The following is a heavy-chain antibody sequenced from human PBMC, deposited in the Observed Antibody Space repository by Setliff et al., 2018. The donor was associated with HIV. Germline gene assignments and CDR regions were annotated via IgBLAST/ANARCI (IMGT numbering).Heavy chain of an antibody. Sequence: GGSLRLSCAASGFTVSVNYMSWVRQAPGQGLEWVSVIYSSGDTYTADSVRGRFIISRDNSKNMVYLRMNSLRSEDTALYFCARSGDPKSAFERYLFDWGQGTLVTVSS. V-gene: IGHV3-66*02. CDR2: IYSSGDT. CDR3: ARSGDPKSAFERYLFD. CDR1: GFTVSVNY. J-gene: IGHJ4*02. D-gene: IGHD1-1*01.